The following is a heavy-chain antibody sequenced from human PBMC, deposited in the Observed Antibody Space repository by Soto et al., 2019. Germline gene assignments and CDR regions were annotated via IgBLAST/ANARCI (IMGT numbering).Heavy chain of an antibody. CDR2: INHSGST. Sequence: PSETLSLTCAVYGGSFSGYYWSWIRQPPGKGLEWIGEINHSGSTNYNPSLKSRVTTSVDTSKNQFSLKLSSVTAADTAVYYCARGTRIAARPGGWFDPWGQGTLVTVSS. D-gene: IGHD6-6*01. J-gene: IGHJ5*02. CDR3: ARGTRIAARPGGWFDP. CDR1: GGSFSGYY. V-gene: IGHV4-34*01.